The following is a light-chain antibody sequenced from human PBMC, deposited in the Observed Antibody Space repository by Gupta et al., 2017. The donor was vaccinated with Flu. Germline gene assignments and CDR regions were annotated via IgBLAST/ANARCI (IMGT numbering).Light chain of an antibody. CDR2: KAS. CDR3: QQYQTLWT. Sequence: SPATLSAYVGDRVTITCRASQNINYWLAWYQQKPGQAPKLLVYKASTLERGVPSRFSGSGSGTEFTLTITSLQPDDFATYYCQQYQTLWTFGQGTKVEFK. J-gene: IGKJ1*01. V-gene: IGKV1-5*03. CDR1: QNINYW.